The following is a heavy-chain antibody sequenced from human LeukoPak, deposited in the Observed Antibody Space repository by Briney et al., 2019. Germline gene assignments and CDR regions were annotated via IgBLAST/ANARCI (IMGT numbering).Heavy chain of an antibody. D-gene: IGHD2-21*01. CDR2: ISASGGST. V-gene: IGHV3-23*01. CDR1: GFTFSSYA. Sequence: PGGSLRLSCAGSGFTFSSYAMTWVRQAPGKGLEWVSAISASGGSTYYADSVKGRFTISRDNSKNTLYLQMNGLRAEDTAIYYCTSHISSTYWGQGTLVTVSS. CDR3: TSHISSTY. J-gene: IGHJ4*02.